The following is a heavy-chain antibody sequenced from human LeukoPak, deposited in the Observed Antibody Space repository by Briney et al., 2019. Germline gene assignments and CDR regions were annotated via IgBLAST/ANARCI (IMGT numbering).Heavy chain of an antibody. CDR3: ARDRIALDP. Sequence: SQTLSLTCTVSGGSISSGGYSWSWIRQPPGKGLEWIGYIYYSGSTNYNPSLKSRVTISVDTSKNQFSLKLSSVTAADTAVYYCARDRIALDPWGQGTLVTVSS. CDR2: IYYSGST. J-gene: IGHJ5*02. D-gene: IGHD6-13*01. CDR1: GGSISSGGYS. V-gene: IGHV4-61*08.